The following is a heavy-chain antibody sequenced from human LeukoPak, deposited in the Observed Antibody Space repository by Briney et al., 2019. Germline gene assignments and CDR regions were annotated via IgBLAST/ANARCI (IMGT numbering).Heavy chain of an antibody. V-gene: IGHV4-34*01. CDR3: ASISAVRGVIDYYGMDV. D-gene: IGHD3-10*01. J-gene: IGHJ6*02. CDR1: EFTFSNYA. Sequence: GSLRLSCTASEFTFSNYAMSWIRQPPGKGLEWIGEINHSGSTNYNPSLKSRVTISVDTSKNQFSLKLSFVTAADTAVYYCASISAVRGVIDYYGMDVWGQGTTVTVSS. CDR2: INHSGST.